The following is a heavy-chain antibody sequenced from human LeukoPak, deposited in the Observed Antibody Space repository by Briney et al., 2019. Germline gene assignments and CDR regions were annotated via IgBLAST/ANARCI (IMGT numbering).Heavy chain of an antibody. D-gene: IGHD5-18*01. CDR2: IRQDGGAT. J-gene: IGHJ4*02. CDR1: GFTFTSYW. V-gene: IGHV3-7*01. Sequence: GGSLRLSCAASGFTFTSYWMTWVRQAPGKGLEWLANIRQDGGATYYGGSVKGRFTISRDNAKNSLFLQMNTLRAEDTAVYYCATSKDTAGGPYWGQGTLVTVSS. CDR3: ATSKDTAGGPY.